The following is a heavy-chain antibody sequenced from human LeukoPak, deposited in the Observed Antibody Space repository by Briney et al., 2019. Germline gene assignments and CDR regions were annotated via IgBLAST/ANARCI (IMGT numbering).Heavy chain of an antibody. CDR3: ARDGQQLVPLDY. V-gene: IGHV3-7*04. D-gene: IGHD6-13*01. CDR1: GFTLSSYW. CDR2: IKEDGSEK. Sequence: GSLRLSCEASGFTLSSYWMSWVRQAPGKGLEWVANIKEDGSEKYYVDSVKGRFTISRDNAKNSMYLQMNSLRVEDTAVYYCARDGQQLVPLDYWGQGTLVTVSS. J-gene: IGHJ4*02.